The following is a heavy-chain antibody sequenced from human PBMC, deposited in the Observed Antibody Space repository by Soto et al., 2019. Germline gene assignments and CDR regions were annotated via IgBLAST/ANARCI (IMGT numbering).Heavy chain of an antibody. CDR3: ARGSWDDFTGHYYMGV. CDR2: TYYRSKWYN. D-gene: IGHD1-1*01. CDR1: GDSVSSNSAG. Sequence: SQTLSLTCDISGDSVSSNSAGWNWIRQTPSRGLEWLGRTYYRSKWYNNYALSVKSRVTVNPDTAKNQFSLQLNSVTPEDTAVYYCARGSWDDFTGHYYMGVWGKGTTVTVSS. J-gene: IGHJ6*03. V-gene: IGHV6-1*01.